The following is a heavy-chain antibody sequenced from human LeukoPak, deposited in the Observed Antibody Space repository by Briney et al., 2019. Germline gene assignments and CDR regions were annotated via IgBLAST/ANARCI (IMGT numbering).Heavy chain of an antibody. CDR1: GGSISSGGYY. J-gene: IGHJ6*02. V-gene: IGHV4-31*03. CDR2: IYYSGST. CDR3: ARDQLAVVGTNYYYYYGMDV. D-gene: IGHD6-19*01. Sequence: SETLSLTCTVSGGSISSGGYYWSWIRQHPGKGPEWIGYIYYSGSTYYNPSLKSRVTISVDTSKNQFSLKLSSVTAADTAVYYCARDQLAVVGTNYYYYYGMDVWGQGTTVTVSS.